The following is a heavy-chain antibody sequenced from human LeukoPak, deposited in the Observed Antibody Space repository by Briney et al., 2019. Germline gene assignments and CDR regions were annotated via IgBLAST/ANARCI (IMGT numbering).Heavy chain of an antibody. CDR3: AREYGDGSSPHFDY. CDR2: INPNSGGT. Sequence: ASVKVSCKASGYTFTGYYMHWVRQAPGQGLEWMGWINPNSGGTDYAQKFQGWVTMTRDTSISTAYMELSRLRSDDTAVYYCAREYGDGSSPHFDYWGQGTLVTVSS. J-gene: IGHJ4*02. CDR1: GYTFTGYY. D-gene: IGHD6-13*01. V-gene: IGHV1-2*04.